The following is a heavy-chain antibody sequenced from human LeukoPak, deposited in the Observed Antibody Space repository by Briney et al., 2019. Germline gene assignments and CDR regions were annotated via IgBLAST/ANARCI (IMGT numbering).Heavy chain of an antibody. CDR1: GGSFSGYY. V-gene: IGHV4-34*01. D-gene: IGHD6-13*01. J-gene: IGHJ5*02. CDR2: INHSGST. CDR3: ARGIAAAQGDNWFDP. Sequence: SETLSLTCVVYGGSFSGYYWSWIRQPPGKGLEWIGEINHSGSTNYNPSLKSRVTISVDTSKNQFSLKLSSVTAADTAVYYCARGIAAAQGDNWFDPWGQGTLVTVSS.